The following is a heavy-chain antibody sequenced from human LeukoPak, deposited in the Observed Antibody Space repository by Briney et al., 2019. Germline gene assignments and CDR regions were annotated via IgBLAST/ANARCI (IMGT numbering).Heavy chain of an antibody. Sequence: SQTLSLTCAVSGGSISSGGYSCSWVRHPPRKGLEWIVYIYHSGVTYYNPSLKSRVTISVDRSKYQFSLKMRSVPAADTAVYYCARPLYGSGSQLPDYWGEGTLVTVYS. CDR3: ARPLYGSGSQLPDY. CDR1: GGSISSGGYS. CDR2: IYHSGVT. V-gene: IGHV4-30-2*01. J-gene: IGHJ4*02. D-gene: IGHD3-10*01.